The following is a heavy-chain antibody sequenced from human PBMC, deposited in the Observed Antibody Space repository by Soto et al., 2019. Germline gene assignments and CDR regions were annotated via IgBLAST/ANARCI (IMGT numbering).Heavy chain of an antibody. Sequence: GGSLRLSCAASGFTFSSYSMNWVRQAPGKGLEWVSYISSSSSTIYYADSVKGRFTISRDNAKNSLYLQMNSLRAEDTAVYYCARDTSGFNDYWGQGTLVTVSS. CDR3: ARDTSGFNDY. J-gene: IGHJ4*02. V-gene: IGHV3-48*01. CDR1: GFTFSSYS. D-gene: IGHD3-3*01. CDR2: ISSSSSTI.